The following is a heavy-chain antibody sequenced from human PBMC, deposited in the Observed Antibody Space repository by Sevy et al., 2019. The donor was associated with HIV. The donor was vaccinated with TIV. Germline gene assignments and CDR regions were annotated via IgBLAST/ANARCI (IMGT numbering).Heavy chain of an antibody. CDR1: RFTFRTFA. CDR2: IAYDGSNK. Sequence: GGSLRLSCAASRFTFRTFAIHRVRQAPRKGLEWVAVIAYDGSNKYYADSVKGRFTISRDESKNTLYLQMNSLRVEDTAVYYCTRGRVTSHYFDYWGQGTLVTVSS. J-gene: IGHJ4*02. CDR3: TRGRVTSHYFDY. V-gene: IGHV3-30*04. D-gene: IGHD2-21*02.